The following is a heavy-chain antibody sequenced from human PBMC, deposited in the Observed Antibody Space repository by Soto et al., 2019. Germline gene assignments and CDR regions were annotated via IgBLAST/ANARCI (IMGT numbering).Heavy chain of an antibody. CDR2: ISGSGGST. D-gene: IGHD6-6*01. V-gene: IGHV3-23*01. J-gene: IGHJ6*02. CDR1: GFTFSSYA. Sequence: EVQLLESGGGLVQPGGSLRLSCAASGFTFSSYAMRWVRQAPGKGLEWVSAISGSGGSTYYADSVKGRFTISRDNSKNTLYLQMNSLRVEDTAVYYCAKDEAWYSSSSVPYGMDVCGQGTTVTVSS. CDR3: AKDEAWYSSSSVPYGMDV.